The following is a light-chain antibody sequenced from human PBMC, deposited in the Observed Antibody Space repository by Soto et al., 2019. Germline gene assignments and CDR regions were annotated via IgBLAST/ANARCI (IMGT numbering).Light chain of an antibody. Sequence: QSALTQPASVSGSPGQSITISCIGTSSDVGGYNYVSWYQQHPGKAPKLMIYEVTNRPSGVSNRFSGSKSGNTASLTISGLQAEDEADYSCSSYTSSSTVVFGGGTKLTVL. V-gene: IGLV2-14*01. J-gene: IGLJ3*02. CDR1: SSDVGGYNY. CDR2: EVT. CDR3: SSYTSSSTVV.